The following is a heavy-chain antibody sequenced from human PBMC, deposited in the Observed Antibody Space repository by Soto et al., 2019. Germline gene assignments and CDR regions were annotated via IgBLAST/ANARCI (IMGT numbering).Heavy chain of an antibody. J-gene: IGHJ4*02. V-gene: IGHV1-24*01. CDR3: ATLSIQKKRVYYFDY. CDR2: FDPEDGET. Sequence: ASVKVSCKVSGYTLTELSMHWVRQAPGKGLEWMGGFDPEDGETIYARKFQGRVTMTEDTSTDTAYMELSSLRSEDTAVYYCATLSIQKKRVYYFDYWGQGTLVTVSS. CDR1: GYTLTELS.